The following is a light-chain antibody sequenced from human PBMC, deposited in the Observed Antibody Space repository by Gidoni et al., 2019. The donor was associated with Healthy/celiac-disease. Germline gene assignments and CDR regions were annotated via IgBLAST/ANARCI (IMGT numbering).Light chain of an antibody. CDR3: QQRSNWLT. V-gene: IGKV3-11*01. CDR1: QSVSSY. J-gene: IGKJ4*01. CDR2: DAS. Sequence: EIVLPHSPATLSFSPGERATLPCRPSQSVSSYLAWYQQKPGQAPRLLIYDASNRATGIPARFSGSGSGTDFTLTISSLEPEDFAVYYCQQRSNWLTFGGGTKVEIK.